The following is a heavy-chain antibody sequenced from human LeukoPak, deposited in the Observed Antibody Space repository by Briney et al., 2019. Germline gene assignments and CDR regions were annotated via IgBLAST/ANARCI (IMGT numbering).Heavy chain of an antibody. CDR3: ARAGGTDGSYRYLVDV. CDR2: ISSSGRTI. V-gene: IGHV3-11*04. Sequence: TGGSLRLSCAASGFTFSDYYMSWIRQAPGKVLEWVSYISSSGRTIYYADSVKGRFTISRDNAKNSLYLQMNSLRAEDTAVYYCARAGGTDGSYRYLVDVWGKGTTVTVSS. CDR1: GFTFSDYY. D-gene: IGHD3-16*02. J-gene: IGHJ6*04.